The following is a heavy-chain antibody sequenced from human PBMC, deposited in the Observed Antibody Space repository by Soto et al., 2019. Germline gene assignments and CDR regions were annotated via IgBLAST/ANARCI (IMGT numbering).Heavy chain of an antibody. CDR1: GYTFTGYY. D-gene: IGHD6-13*01. CDR2: INPNSGGT. Sequence: ASVKVSCKASGYTFTGYYMHWVRQAPGQGLEWMGWINPNSGGTNCAQKFQGRVTMTRDTSISTAYMELSRLRSDDTAVYYCARPXIAAAAAILYYYYGMDVWGQGTTVTVSS. V-gene: IGHV1-2*02. CDR3: ARPXIAAAAAILYYYYGMDV. J-gene: IGHJ6*02.